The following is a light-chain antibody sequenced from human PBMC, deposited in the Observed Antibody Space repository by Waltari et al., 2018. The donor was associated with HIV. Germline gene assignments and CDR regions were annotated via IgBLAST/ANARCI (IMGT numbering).Light chain of an antibody. CDR3: QQSYTFPRT. Sequence: DIQMTQSPSSLPASVGDRVTITCRASQPIGSHLNWFQHKPGKAPESLVYGASYLQGVVPPRFSASGSGTEFTLTITNLQPEDFATYYCQQSYTFPRTFGQGTKLEMK. J-gene: IGKJ2*01. CDR2: GAS. CDR1: QPIGSH. V-gene: IGKV1-39*01.